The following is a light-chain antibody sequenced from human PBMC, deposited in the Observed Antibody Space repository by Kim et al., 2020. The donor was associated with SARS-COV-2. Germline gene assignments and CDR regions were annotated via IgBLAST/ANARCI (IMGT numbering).Light chain of an antibody. CDR3: HSRDSNAKVI. V-gene: IGLV3-19*01. CDR1: SLRSYY. CDR2: GRN. J-gene: IGLJ2*01. Sequence: SSELTQDPVVSVALGQTVRITCQGDSLRSYYATWYQQKPGQAPILVIYGRNNRPSGIPDRFSGSTSGTTASLTITGTQADDEADFYCHSRDSNAKVIFGG.